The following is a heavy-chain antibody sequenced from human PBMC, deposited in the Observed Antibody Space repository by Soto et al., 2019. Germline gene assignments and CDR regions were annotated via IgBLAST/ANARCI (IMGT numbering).Heavy chain of an antibody. CDR2: ISSSSGYI. J-gene: IGHJ4*02. CDR3: ARSGDYGDYAIYFDY. CDR1: GFTFSSYT. Sequence: GGSLRLSCAASGFTFSSYTMNWVRQAPGKGLEWVSSISSSSGYIYYADSMKGRFTISRDNAKNSLYLQMNSLRPEDTAVYYCARSGDYGDYAIYFDYWGQGTLVTVSS. V-gene: IGHV3-21*01. D-gene: IGHD4-17*01.